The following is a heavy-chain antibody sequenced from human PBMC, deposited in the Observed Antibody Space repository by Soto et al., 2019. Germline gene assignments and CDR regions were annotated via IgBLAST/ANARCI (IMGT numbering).Heavy chain of an antibody. D-gene: IGHD3-3*01. V-gene: IGHV3-53*04. CDR1: GFTVSSNY. CDR2: IYSGGST. Sequence: EVQLVESGGGLVQPGGSLRLSCAASGFTVSSNYMSWVRQAPGKGLEWVSVIYSGGSTYYADSVKGRFTISRHNSKNTLYLQMNSLRAEDTAVYYCARAQGKYDFWSGYYTHDAFEIWGQGTMVTVSS. J-gene: IGHJ3*02. CDR3: ARAQGKYDFWSGYYTHDAFEI.